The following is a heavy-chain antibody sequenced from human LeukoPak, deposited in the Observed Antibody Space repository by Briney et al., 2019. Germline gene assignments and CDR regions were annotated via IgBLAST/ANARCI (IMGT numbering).Heavy chain of an antibody. V-gene: IGHV3-23*01. CDR2: IRGGGEK. CDR1: GFSFSSYA. D-gene: IGHD3-3*01. Sequence: GGSLRLSCAASGFSFSSYAMSWVRQAQARGLEWVSSIRGGGEKFYADSVKGRFILSRDDSRNTVYLQMNNSRVEDMAVYYCAKANWVTNADAVWWGQGTLVTVSS. CDR3: AKANWVTNADAVW. J-gene: IGHJ4*02.